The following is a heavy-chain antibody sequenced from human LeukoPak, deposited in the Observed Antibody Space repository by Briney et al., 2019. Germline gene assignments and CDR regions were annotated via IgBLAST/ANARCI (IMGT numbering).Heavy chain of an antibody. J-gene: IGHJ4*02. D-gene: IGHD3-3*01. CDR1: GYTFTGYY. CDR2: INPNSGGT. V-gene: IGHV1-2*02. CDR3: ARDPRSGYYLNYFDY. Sequence: SVKVSCKASGYTFTGYYMHWVRQAPGQGLEWMGWINPNSGGTNYAQKFRGRVTMTRDTSISTAYMELSRLRSDDTAVYYCARDPRSGYYLNYFDYWGQGTLVTVSS.